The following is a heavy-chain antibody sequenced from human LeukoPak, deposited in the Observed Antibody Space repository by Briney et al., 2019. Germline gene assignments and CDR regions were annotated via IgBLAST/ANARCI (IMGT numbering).Heavy chain of an antibody. V-gene: IGHV4-39*07. CDR1: GGSISSSSYY. D-gene: IGHD5-18*01. CDR2: IYYSGST. J-gene: IGHJ4*02. CDR3: ARGDVDTAMRYYFDY. Sequence: SETLSLTCTVSGGSISSSSYYWGWIRQPPGKGLEWIGSIYYSGSTYYNPSLKSRVTISVDTSKNQFSLKLSSVTAADTAVYYCARGDVDTAMRYYFDYWGQGTLVTVSS.